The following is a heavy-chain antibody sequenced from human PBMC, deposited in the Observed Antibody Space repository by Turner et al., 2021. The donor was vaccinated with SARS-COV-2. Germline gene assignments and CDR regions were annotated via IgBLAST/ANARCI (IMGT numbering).Heavy chain of an antibody. Sequence: QVQLVQSGAEVKKPGASVKVSCKVSGYTLTELSMHWVRQAPGKGLEWMGGFEPEDGETIYAQKCQGRVTMTEDTSTDTAYMGLSSLRSEDTAVYYCATGVAVAGTPSRYYYYHGMDVWGQGSTVTVSS. CDR1: GYTLTELS. V-gene: IGHV1-24*01. CDR3: ATGVAVAGTPSRYYYYHGMDV. J-gene: IGHJ6*02. CDR2: FEPEDGET. D-gene: IGHD6-19*01.